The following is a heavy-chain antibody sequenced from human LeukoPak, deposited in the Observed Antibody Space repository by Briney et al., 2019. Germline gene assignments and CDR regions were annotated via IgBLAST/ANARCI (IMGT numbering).Heavy chain of an antibody. CDR2: INPNSGGT. V-gene: IGHV1-2*02. CDR1: GYTFTGYY. CDR3: ASEGEPERRGASYFDY. Sequence: GASVKVSCKASGYTFTGYYMHWVRQAPGQGLEWMGWINPNSGGTNYAQKFQGRVTMTRDTSISTAYMELSRLTSDDTAVYYCASEGEPERRGASYFDYWGQGTLVTVSS. J-gene: IGHJ4*02. D-gene: IGHD1-1*01.